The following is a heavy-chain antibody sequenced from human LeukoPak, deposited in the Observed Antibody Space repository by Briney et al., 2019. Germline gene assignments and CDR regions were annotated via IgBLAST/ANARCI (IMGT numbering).Heavy chain of an antibody. J-gene: IGHJ4*02. Sequence: GGSLRLSCAASGSTFSNAWMSWVRQAPGKGLEWVGRIKSKTDGGTTDYAAPVKGRFTISRDDSKNTLYLQMNSLKTEDTAVYYCTTESYYYDSSGYYWGQGTLVTVSS. CDR2: IKSKTDGGTT. V-gene: IGHV3-15*01. D-gene: IGHD3-22*01. CDR3: TTESYYYDSSGYY. CDR1: GSTFSNAW.